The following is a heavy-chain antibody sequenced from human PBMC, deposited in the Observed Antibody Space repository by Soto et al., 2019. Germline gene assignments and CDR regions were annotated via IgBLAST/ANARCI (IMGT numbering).Heavy chain of an antibody. V-gene: IGHV3-49*03. CDR2: IKSKGFGGTK. Sequence: GGSLRLSCTASGFTFGDYVMSWFRQAPGKGLEWVGFIKSKGFGGTKEYAASVKGRFTISRDDSKSIAYLQMNSLEIEDTAVYYCTRGTPVTTDNWFDPWGQGILVPVSS. D-gene: IGHD4-17*01. CDR1: GFTFGDYV. J-gene: IGHJ5*02. CDR3: TRGTPVTTDNWFDP.